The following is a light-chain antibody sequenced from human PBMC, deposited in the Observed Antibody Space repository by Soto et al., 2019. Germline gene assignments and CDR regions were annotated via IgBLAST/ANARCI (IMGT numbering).Light chain of an antibody. CDR3: TSYAGSNNPVV. J-gene: IGLJ2*01. Sequence: QSALTQPPSASGSPGQSVTISCTGTSSDVGAYNYVSWYQQHPGKAPKLMIYEVTERPSEVPDRFSGSKSGNTASLTVSGLQAEDEADYYCTSYAGSNNPVVFGGGTKLTVL. CDR1: SSDVGAYNY. CDR2: EVT. V-gene: IGLV2-8*01.